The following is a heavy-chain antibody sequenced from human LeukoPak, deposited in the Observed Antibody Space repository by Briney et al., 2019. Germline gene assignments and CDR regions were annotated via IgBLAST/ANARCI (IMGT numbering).Heavy chain of an antibody. J-gene: IGHJ4*02. CDR1: GFTVSNNY. CDR2: IYGGGST. Sequence: GGSLRLSCAASGFTVSNNYMSWVRQAPGKGLEWVSVIYGGGSTYYADSVKGRFTISRDDSKNTLYLQMNSLRDEDTALYYCAKAGIGVVGYFDYWGQGTLVTVSS. V-gene: IGHV3-66*01. CDR3: AKAGIGVVGYFDY. D-gene: IGHD6-19*01.